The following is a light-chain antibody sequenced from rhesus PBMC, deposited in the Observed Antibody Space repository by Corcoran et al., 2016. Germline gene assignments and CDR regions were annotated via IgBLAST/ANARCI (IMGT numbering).Light chain of an antibody. V-gene: IGKV1-22*01. CDR2: KAS. CDR3: QQYSSSPWT. J-gene: IGKJ1*01. Sequence: DIQMTQSPSSLSGSVGDTVTITCRARQSIRSWLAWYQQKPGKATELLIYKASILQSGDPSRFSGSGSGTAFTLAISSLQSEYFAPYYCQQYSSSPWTFGQGTKVEIK. CDR1: QSIRSW.